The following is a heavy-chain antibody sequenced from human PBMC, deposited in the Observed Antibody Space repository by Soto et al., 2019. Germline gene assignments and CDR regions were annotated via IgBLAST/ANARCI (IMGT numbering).Heavy chain of an antibody. V-gene: IGHV1-69*13. Sequence: SVKVSCTASGGTFSSLAISWVRQAPGQRLEWMGGIIRIFGTANYAQKFQGRVTITADESTSTAYMELSSLRSEDTAVYYCARDPPRSSDDFWSGYYDYWGQGTLVTVSS. CDR1: GGTFSSLA. CDR3: ARDPPRSSDDFWSGYYDY. J-gene: IGHJ4*02. D-gene: IGHD3-3*01. CDR2: IIRIFGTA.